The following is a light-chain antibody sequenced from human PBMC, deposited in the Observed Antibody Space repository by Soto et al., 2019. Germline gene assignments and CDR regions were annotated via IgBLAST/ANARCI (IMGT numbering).Light chain of an antibody. CDR1: RTISSW. J-gene: IGKJ1*01. Sequence: DIQMTHSPSTMSGPVGDRVTITCQASRTISSWLAWYQQKPGKAPKLLIYKASTLKSGVPSRFSGSGSGTEFTLTISSLQPDDFATYCCQHYNSYSEAFGQGTKVDIK. CDR3: QHYNSYSEA. CDR2: KAS. V-gene: IGKV1-5*03.